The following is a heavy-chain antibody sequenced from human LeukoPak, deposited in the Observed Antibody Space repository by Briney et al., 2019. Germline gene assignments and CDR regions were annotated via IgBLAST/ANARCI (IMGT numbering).Heavy chain of an antibody. CDR1: GFTFDDYA. J-gene: IGHJ6*02. V-gene: IGHV3-9*01. CDR3: AREGTYQGYCSGGSCYSHYYYGMDV. Sequence: GGSLRLSCAASGFTFDDYAMHWVRQAPGKGLEWVSGISWNSGSIGYADSVKGRFTISRDNAKNSLYPQMNSLRAEDTAVYYCAREGTYQGYCSGGSCYSHYYYGMDVWGQGTTVTVSS. D-gene: IGHD2-15*01. CDR2: ISWNSGSI.